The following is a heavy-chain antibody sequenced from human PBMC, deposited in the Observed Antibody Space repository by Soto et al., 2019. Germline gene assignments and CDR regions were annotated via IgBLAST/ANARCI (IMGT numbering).Heavy chain of an antibody. J-gene: IGHJ3*02. CDR3: ARPITLHNDAFDI. V-gene: IGHV5-10-1*01. Sequence: GESLKISCKGSGYSFTSYWISWVRQMPGKGLEWMGRIDPSDSYTNYSPSFQGHVTISADKSISTAYLQWSSLKASDTAMYYCARPITLHNDAFDIWGQGTMVTVSS. CDR1: GYSFTSYW. CDR2: IDPSDSYT.